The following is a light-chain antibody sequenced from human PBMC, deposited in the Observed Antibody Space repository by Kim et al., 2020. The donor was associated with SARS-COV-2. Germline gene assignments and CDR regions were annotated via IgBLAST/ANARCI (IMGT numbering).Light chain of an antibody. CDR2: GAS. CDR1: QNILYTSHNKSF. CDR3: QQYHTSPLT. Sequence: ATINCTSSQNILYTSHNKSFLAWYQQKAGQVPRLLFYGASTRKSGVPERFSGSGSGTHFTLTINNLQPEDVAVYFCQQYHTSPLTFGGGTKVDIK. J-gene: IGKJ4*01. V-gene: IGKV4-1*01.